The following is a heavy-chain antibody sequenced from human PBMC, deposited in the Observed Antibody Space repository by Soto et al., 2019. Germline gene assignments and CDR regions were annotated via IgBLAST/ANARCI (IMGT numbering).Heavy chain of an antibody. J-gene: IGHJ6*02. CDR1: GCTFSSYS. Sequence: PXGALRLSCAASGCTFSSYSMHWVRQAPGKGLEWVAVISGDGSNKYYADSVKGRFTISRDNSKNRLYLQMNSLRAEDTAVYYCARDMGSGWLYAGQYYYYGMDVWGQGTTVTVSS. D-gene: IGHD6-19*01. CDR3: ARDMGSGWLYAGQYYYYGMDV. CDR2: ISGDGSNK. V-gene: IGHV3-30-3*01.